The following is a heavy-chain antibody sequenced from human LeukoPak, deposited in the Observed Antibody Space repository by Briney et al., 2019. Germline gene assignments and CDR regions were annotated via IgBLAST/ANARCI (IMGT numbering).Heavy chain of an antibody. CDR3: ARSRGYSGYAYDAFDI. CDR1: GGSISSSSYY. D-gene: IGHD5-12*01. CDR2: IYYSGST. V-gene: IGHV4-39*07. J-gene: IGHJ3*02. Sequence: SETLSLTCTVSGGSISSSSYYWGWIRQPPGKGLEWIGSIYYSGSTYYNPSLKSRVTISVDTSKNQFSLKLSSVTAADTAVYYCARSRGYSGYAYDAFDIWGQGTMVTVSS.